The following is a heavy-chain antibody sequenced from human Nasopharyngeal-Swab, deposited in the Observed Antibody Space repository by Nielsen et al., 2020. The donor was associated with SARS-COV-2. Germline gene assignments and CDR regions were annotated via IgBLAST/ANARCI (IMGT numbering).Heavy chain of an antibody. D-gene: IGHD3-10*01. V-gene: IGHV3-48*02. CDR3: ARARYGSGSYSFDY. J-gene: IGHJ4*02. Sequence: GESLKISCAASGFTFSSYSMNWVRQAPGKGLEWVSYISSSSSTIYYADSVKGRSTISRDNAKNSLYLQMNSLRDEDTAVYYCARARYGSGSYSFDYWGQGTLVTVSS. CDR1: GFTFSSYS. CDR2: ISSSSSTI.